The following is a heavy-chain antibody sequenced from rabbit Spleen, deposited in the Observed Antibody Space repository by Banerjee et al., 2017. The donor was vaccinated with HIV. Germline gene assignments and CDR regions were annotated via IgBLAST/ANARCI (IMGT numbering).Heavy chain of an antibody. D-gene: IGHD4-1*01. CDR3: ARILNGSGWGAFSF. CDR1: GFAISSSAW. J-gene: IGHJ4*01. V-gene: IGHV1S45*01. Sequence: QEKLEESGGALGKPGSTLTVTCAASGFAISSSAWIGWVRQAPGKGPEWIACIYGGSRGSTYYASWAKGRFTISKASSTTVTLQMTSLTAADTATYFCARILNGSGWGAFSFWGPGTLVTVS. CDR2: IYGGSRGST.